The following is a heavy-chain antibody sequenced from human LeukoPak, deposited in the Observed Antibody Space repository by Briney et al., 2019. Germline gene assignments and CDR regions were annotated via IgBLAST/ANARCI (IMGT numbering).Heavy chain of an antibody. CDR3: ARAARRAYYYMDV. CDR1: GYTFTGYY. Sequence: VASVKVSCKASGYTFTGYYMHWVRQAPGQGLEWMGWINPNSGGTNYAQKFQGRVTMTRDTSISTAYMELSRLRSDDTAVYYCARAARRAYYYMDVWGKGTTVTVSS. CDR2: INPNSGGT. D-gene: IGHD6-6*01. V-gene: IGHV1-2*02. J-gene: IGHJ6*03.